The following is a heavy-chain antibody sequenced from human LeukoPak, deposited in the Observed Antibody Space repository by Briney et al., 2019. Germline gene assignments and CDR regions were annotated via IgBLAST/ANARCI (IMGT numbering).Heavy chain of an antibody. Sequence: GRSLRLSCAASGFTFSSYAMHWVRRAPGKGLEWVSYISSSGSTIYYADSVKGRFTISRDNAKNSLYLQMNSLRAEDTAVYYCARDRDYYDSSGYYSNWGQGTLVTVSS. J-gene: IGHJ4*02. CDR2: ISSSGSTI. V-gene: IGHV3-48*04. CDR3: ARDRDYYDSSGYYSN. CDR1: GFTFSSYA. D-gene: IGHD3-22*01.